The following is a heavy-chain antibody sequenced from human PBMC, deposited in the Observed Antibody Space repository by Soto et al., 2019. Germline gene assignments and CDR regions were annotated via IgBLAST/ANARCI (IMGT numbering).Heavy chain of an antibody. V-gene: IGHV3-15*07. J-gene: IGHJ5*02. CDR2: IKSKSNGETI. CDR1: GFTFSNAW. Sequence: EVQLVESGGGLVKPGGSLRLSCAGSGFTFSNAWMNWVRQVPGKGLEWVGRIKSKSNGETIDYAAPVKGRFTITRDDSRNTLFLQMNNLRTEDSAVYYCTMSRGASRSFEWSMDTFDPWGQGTLVTVSS. D-gene: IGHD3-3*01. CDR3: TMSRGASRSFEWSMDTFDP.